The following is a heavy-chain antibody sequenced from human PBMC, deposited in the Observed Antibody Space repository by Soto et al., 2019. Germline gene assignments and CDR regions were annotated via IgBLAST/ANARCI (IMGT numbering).Heavy chain of an antibody. D-gene: IGHD6-13*01. CDR3: ATLRVGKQPDFDY. Sequence: SETLSLTCTVSGGSISSYYWSWIRQPPGKGLEWIGYIYYSGSTNYNPSLKSRVTISVDTSKNQFSLKLSSVTAADTAVYYCATLRVGKQPDFDYWGQGTLVTVSS. CDR1: GGSISSYY. J-gene: IGHJ4*02. CDR2: IYYSGST. V-gene: IGHV4-59*08.